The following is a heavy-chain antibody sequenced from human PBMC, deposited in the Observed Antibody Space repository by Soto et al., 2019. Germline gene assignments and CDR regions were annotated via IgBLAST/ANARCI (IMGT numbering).Heavy chain of an antibody. J-gene: IGHJ5*02. Sequence: TLSLTCTVSGGSISSYYWSWIRQPAGKGLEWIGRIYTSGSTNYNPSLKSRVTMSVDTSKNQFSLKLSSVTAADTAVYYCARELWFGELLEVNWFDPWGQGTLVTVSS. CDR3: ARELWFGELLEVNWFDP. CDR2: IYTSGST. CDR1: GGSISSYY. V-gene: IGHV4-4*07. D-gene: IGHD3-10*01.